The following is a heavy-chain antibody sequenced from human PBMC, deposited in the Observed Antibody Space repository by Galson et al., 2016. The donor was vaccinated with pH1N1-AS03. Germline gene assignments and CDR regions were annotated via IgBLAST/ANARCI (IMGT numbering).Heavy chain of an antibody. CDR3: ARGAPGDHLLSPLWN. CDR2: IKEDGSEK. D-gene: IGHD2-2*01. CDR1: GFTFSSYW. V-gene: IGHV3-7*01. J-gene: IGHJ4*02. Sequence: SLRLSCAASGFTFSSYWMSWVRQAPGKGLEWVANIKEDGSEKYYVASLKGRVTISRDNAKNELYLQMSSLRAEDTAIYYCARGAPGDHLLSPLWNWGQGTLVTVSS.